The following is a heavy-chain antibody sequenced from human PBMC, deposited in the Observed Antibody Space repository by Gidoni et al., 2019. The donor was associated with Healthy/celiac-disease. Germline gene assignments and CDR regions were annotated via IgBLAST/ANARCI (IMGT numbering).Heavy chain of an antibody. CDR2: IYPGDSDT. CDR1: GYSFTSYW. D-gene: IGHD2-2*01. CDR3: ASLRGGYCSSTSCLPSYNWFDP. J-gene: IGHJ5*02. Sequence: EVQLVQSGAEVKKPGESLKISCKGSGYSFTSYWIGWVRQMPGKGLEWMGIIYPGDSDTRYSPSFQGQVTISADKSISTAYLQWSSLKASDTAMYYCASLRGGYCSSTSCLPSYNWFDPWGQGTLVTVSS. V-gene: IGHV5-51*03.